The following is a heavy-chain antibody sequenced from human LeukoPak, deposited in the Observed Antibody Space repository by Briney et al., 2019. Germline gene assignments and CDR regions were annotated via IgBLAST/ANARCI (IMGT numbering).Heavy chain of an antibody. Sequence: SQTLSLTCTVSGGSISSGSYYWRWLRQPAGTGLEWIGRIYTSGSTNYNPSLKSRVTISVDTSKNQFSLKLSSVTAADTAVYYCARDQGGMDYFDYWGQGTLVTVSS. D-gene: IGHD2-15*01. CDR3: ARDQGGMDYFDY. CDR1: GGSISSGSYY. V-gene: IGHV4-61*02. J-gene: IGHJ4*02. CDR2: IYTSGST.